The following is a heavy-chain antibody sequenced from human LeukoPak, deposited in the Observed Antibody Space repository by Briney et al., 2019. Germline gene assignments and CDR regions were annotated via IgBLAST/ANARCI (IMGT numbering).Heavy chain of an antibody. D-gene: IGHD5-12*01. J-gene: IGHJ4*02. CDR2: IIPILGIA. Sequence: SVTVSCKASGGTFSSYAISWVRQAPGQGLEWMGRIIPILGIANYAQKFQGRVTITADKSTSTAYMELSSLRSEDTAVYYCARSSSGYALWYFDYWGQGTLVTVSS. V-gene: IGHV1-69*04. CDR3: ARSSSGYALWYFDY. CDR1: GGTFSSYA.